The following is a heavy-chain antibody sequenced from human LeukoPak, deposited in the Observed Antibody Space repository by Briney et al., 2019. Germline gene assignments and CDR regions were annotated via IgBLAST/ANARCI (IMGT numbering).Heavy chain of an antibody. Sequence: ASVKVSCKASGYTFTDYYIHWVRQAPGQGLEWMGWINPNSGGTYYAQKFQGRVTMTRDTSINTVYMELSSLRSEDTAVYYCTRGVQLERRYYNWFDPWGQGTLVTVSS. CDR1: GYTFTDYY. CDR3: TRGVQLERRYYNWFDP. V-gene: IGHV1-2*02. CDR2: INPNSGGT. D-gene: IGHD1-1*01. J-gene: IGHJ5*02.